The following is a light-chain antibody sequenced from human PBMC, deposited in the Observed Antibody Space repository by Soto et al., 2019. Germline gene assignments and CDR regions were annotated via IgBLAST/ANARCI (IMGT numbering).Light chain of an antibody. CDR2: AAS. CDR3: QQSYSTTWT. J-gene: IGKJ1*01. Sequence: DIQMTQSPSSLSASVGDRVTITCRASQGISTYLNWYQQKPGKAPTLLIYAASSLQSGVPSRFSGSGSETEFTLTISRLQPEDFATYSCQQSYSTTWTFGQGKKVELK. V-gene: IGKV1-39*01. CDR1: QGISTY.